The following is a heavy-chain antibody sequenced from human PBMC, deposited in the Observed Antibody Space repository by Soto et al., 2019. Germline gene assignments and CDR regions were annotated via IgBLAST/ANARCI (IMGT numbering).Heavy chain of an antibody. J-gene: IGHJ6*02. CDR1: GFTFDDYA. CDR3: GKEYSNLGLYYKYGMDV. CDR2: ISWNSATI. Sequence: EVHLVESGGGLVQPGRSLRLSCTASGFTFDDYAMHWVRQAPGKGLEWVSGISWNSATIAYGDSVKGRFTISRDNAKNSLYLQMNSLRAEDTALYYCGKEYSNLGLYYKYGMDVWGQGTTFTVSS. D-gene: IGHD4-4*01. V-gene: IGHV3-9*01.